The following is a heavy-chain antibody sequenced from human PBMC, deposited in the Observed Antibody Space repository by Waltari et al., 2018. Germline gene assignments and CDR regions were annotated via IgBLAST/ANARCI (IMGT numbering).Heavy chain of an antibody. CDR1: GYNFTGYY. J-gene: IGHJ6*03. D-gene: IGHD5-18*01. Sequence: QVQPVQSGAEVKKPGASVKVSCKASGYNFTGYYMHWVRQAPGQGLAWTGWINPNSGVTNCAQKVQVRVTMTRDTSISTAYMALGRLRSDDTAVYYGARDPSDTAMDYYVDVWGKGTTVTVSS. CDR3: ARDPSDTAMDYYVDV. CDR2: INPNSGVT. V-gene: IGHV1-2*02.